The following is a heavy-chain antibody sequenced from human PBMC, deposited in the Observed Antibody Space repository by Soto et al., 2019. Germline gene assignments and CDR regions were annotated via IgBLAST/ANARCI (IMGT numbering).Heavy chain of an antibody. Sequence: GESLKISCAASGFTFSSYAMSWVRQAPGKGLEWVSAISGSGGSTYYADSVKGRFTISRDNSKNTLYLQMNSLRAEDTAVYYCAKDDARLGWVDAFDIWGQGTMVTVSS. D-gene: IGHD1-26*01. CDR3: AKDDARLGWVDAFDI. CDR2: ISGSGGST. J-gene: IGHJ3*02. V-gene: IGHV3-23*01. CDR1: GFTFSSYA.